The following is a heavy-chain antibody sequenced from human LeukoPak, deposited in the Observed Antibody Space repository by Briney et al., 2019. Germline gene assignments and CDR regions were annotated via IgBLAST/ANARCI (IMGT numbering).Heavy chain of an antibody. D-gene: IGHD1-26*01. CDR1: GFTFSSYS. Sequence: MAGGSLRLSCAASGFTFSSYSMTWVRQAPGKGLEWVSSISSSSSYIYYADSVKGRFTISRDNAKNSLYLQMNSLRAEDTAVYYCARNSDKCIVHGMDVWGQGTTVTVSS. J-gene: IGHJ6*02. CDR3: ARNSDKCIVHGMDV. CDR2: ISSSSSYI. V-gene: IGHV3-21*01.